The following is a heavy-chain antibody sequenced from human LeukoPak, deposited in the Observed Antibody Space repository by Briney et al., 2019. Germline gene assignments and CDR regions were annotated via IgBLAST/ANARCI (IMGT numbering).Heavy chain of an antibody. V-gene: IGHV4-30-2*01. J-gene: IGHJ4*02. CDR1: GGSISSGGYS. D-gene: IGHD1-1*01. CDR3: ARGDEELNFFDY. Sequence: SQTLSLTCAVSGGSISSGGYSWSWIRQPPGKGLEWIGYIYHSGSTYYNPSLKSRVTISVDRSKNQFSLKLSSVTAADTAVYYCARGDEELNFFDYWGQGTLVTVSS. CDR2: IYHSGST.